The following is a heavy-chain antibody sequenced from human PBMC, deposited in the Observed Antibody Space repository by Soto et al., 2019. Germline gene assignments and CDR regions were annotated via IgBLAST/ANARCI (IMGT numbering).Heavy chain of an antibody. CDR2: IWYDGSNK. J-gene: IGHJ6*02. CDR1: GFTFSSYG. Sequence: PGGSLRLSCAASGFTFSSYGMHWVRQAPGKGLEWVAVIWYDGSNKYYADSVKGRFTISRDNSKNTLYLQMNSLRAEDTAVYYCARGGYCSGVSCYGPLDYYGIDVRAQRTTVTGSS. CDR3: ARGGYCSGVSCYGPLDYYGIDV. V-gene: IGHV3-33*01. D-gene: IGHD2-15*01.